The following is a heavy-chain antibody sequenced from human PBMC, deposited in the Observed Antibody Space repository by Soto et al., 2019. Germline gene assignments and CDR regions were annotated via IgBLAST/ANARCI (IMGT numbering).Heavy chain of an antibody. D-gene: IGHD1-26*01. CDR3: ARSPHGAVGSFDI. Sequence: EVQLVESGGGLVQPGGSLRLSCAASGFTFSSYEMNWVRQAPGKGLEWVSYISSSGSTIYYADSVKGRFTISRDNAKNSLYLQMNSLRAEDTAVYYCARSPHGAVGSFDIWGQGTMVTVSS. CDR1: GFTFSSYE. J-gene: IGHJ3*02. V-gene: IGHV3-48*03. CDR2: ISSSGSTI.